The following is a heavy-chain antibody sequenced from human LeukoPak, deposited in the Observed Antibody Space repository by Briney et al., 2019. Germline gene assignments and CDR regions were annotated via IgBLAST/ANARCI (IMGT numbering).Heavy chain of an antibody. CDR2: IYSGGST. D-gene: IGHD2-15*01. V-gene: IGHV3-53*01. CDR3: TTGGSSSS. Sequence: GGSLRLSCAASGFTVSSNYMSWVGQAPGKGLEGVSVIYSGGSTYYADSVKGRVTISRDNSKNTPYLQMTRLRAADTAVYYCTTGGSSSSWGPGTLVTVSS. J-gene: IGHJ5*02. CDR1: GFTVSSNY.